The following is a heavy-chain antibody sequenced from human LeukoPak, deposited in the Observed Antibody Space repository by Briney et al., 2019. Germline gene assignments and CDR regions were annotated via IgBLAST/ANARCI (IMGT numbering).Heavy chain of an antibody. V-gene: IGHV1-18*01. CDR3: ARLLSYDFWSGYHYFDY. Sequence: ASVKVSCKASGYTFTSYGISWVRQAPGQGLEWMGWISAYNGNTNYAQKLQGRVTMTTDTSTSTAYMELRSLRSDDTAVYYCARLLSYDFWSGYHYFDYWGQGTLVTVSS. D-gene: IGHD3-3*01. CDR1: GYTFTSYG. CDR2: ISAYNGNT. J-gene: IGHJ4*02.